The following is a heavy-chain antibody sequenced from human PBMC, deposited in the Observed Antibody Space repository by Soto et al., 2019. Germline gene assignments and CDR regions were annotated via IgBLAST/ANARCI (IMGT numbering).Heavy chain of an antibody. Sequence: QVQLVQSGAEVKKPGASVKVSCKASGYTFTSYYMHWVRQAPGQGLECLGIINPSGGSTSYAQKFQCRVTMTRDTSTSTVYMELSSLRSEATAVYYCARELSAHYYDRSGAPLYYYGMDVWGQGTTVAVSS. CDR2: INPSGGST. D-gene: IGHD3-22*01. CDR1: GYTFTSYY. J-gene: IGHJ6*02. V-gene: IGHV1-46*01. CDR3: ARELSAHYYDRSGAPLYYYGMDV.